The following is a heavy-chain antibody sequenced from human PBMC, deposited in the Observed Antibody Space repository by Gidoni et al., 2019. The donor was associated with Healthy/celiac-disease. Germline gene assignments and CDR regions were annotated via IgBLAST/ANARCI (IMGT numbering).Heavy chain of an antibody. CDR2: IYSGGST. V-gene: IGHV3-66*02. D-gene: IGHD6-19*01. J-gene: IGHJ4*02. CDR1: GFTVSSNY. Sequence: EVQLVESGGGLVQPGGSLRLSCAASGFTVSSNYMSWVRQAPGKGLEWVSVIYSGGSTYYADSVKGRFTISRDNSKNTLYLQMNSLRAEDTAVYYCARVTGSSGWYYFDYWGQGTLVTVSS. CDR3: ARVTGSSGWYYFDY.